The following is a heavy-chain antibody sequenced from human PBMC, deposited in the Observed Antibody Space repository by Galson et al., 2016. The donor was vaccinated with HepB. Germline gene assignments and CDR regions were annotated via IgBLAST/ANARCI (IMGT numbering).Heavy chain of an antibody. CDR1: GLTFSNYW. V-gene: IGHV3-7*01. D-gene: IGHD2-2*01. J-gene: IGHJ3*01. CDR3: SRSLDL. Sequence: SLRLSCAASGLTFSNYWMDWARQTPERGLEWVANINQDGSEKHSVDSVKGRFTISRDNARNSLYLQMNSLRAEDTAVYYCSRSLDLWGQGTMVTVSS. CDR2: INQDGSEK.